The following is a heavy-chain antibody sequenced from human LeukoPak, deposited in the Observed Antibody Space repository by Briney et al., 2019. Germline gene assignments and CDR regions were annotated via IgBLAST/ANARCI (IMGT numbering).Heavy chain of an antibody. CDR2: ISIGISTM. CDR3: ARASQQWLAGNYYYFMDV. CDR1: RFTFSSYS. V-gene: IGHV3-48*01. Sequence: GGSLRLSCAASRFTFSSYSMNWVRQAPGKGLEWVSYISIGISTMYYADSVKGRFTISRDNAKNSLYLQMNSLRAEDTAVYYCARASQQWLAGNYYYFMDVWGKGTTVTVSS. D-gene: IGHD6-19*01. J-gene: IGHJ6*03.